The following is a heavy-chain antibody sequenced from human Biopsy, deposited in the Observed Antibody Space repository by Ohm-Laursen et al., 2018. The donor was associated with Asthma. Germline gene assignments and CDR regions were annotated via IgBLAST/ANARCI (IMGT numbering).Heavy chain of an antibody. CDR3: ARGQKAAGDRWFDP. V-gene: IGHV1-2*06. D-gene: IGHD6-13*01. Sequence: ASAKVSCKASGFPFIGYPIHWMRQAPGQGLEWMGRINPNSGATNYAQKFQGRVTMTRDTSISTACMEVSRLRSDDTAVYYCARGQKAAGDRWFDPWGQGTLVTVSS. J-gene: IGHJ5*02. CDR1: GFPFIGYP. CDR2: INPNSGAT.